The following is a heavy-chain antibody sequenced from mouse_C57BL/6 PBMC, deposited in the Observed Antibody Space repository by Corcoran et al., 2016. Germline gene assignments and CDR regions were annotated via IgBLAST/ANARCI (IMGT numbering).Heavy chain of an antibody. CDR2: IYPGSGNT. D-gene: IGHD2-10*01. CDR1: GYTFTDYY. J-gene: IGHJ4*01. Sequence: QVQLKQSGAELVRPGASVKLSCKASGYTFTDYYINWVKQRPGQGLEWIARIYPGSGNTYYNEKFKGKATLTAEKSSSTAYMQLSSLTSEDSAVYFCARSFYDYVAMDYWGQGTSVTVSS. V-gene: IGHV1-76*01. CDR3: ARSFYDYVAMDY.